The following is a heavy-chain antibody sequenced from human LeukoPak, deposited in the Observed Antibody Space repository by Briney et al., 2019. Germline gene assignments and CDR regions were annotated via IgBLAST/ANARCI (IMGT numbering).Heavy chain of an antibody. D-gene: IGHD6-19*01. V-gene: IGHV6-1*01. CDR3: ARDFGTTGWHTFDY. CDR2: TYYRCKWYN. CDR1: GDTFCSNNGA. Sequence: SQTLSLTCAVYGDTFCSNNGAWNCNSPAQALGLKWLGRTYYRCKWYNDYAESMEGRMTISQDTSKNQSSLHLNSVTPDDTAVYYCARDFGTTGWHTFDYWGQGTLVTVSS. J-gene: IGHJ4*02.